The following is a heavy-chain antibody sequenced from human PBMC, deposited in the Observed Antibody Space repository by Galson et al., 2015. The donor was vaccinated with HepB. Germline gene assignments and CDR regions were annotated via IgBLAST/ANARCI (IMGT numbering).Heavy chain of an antibody. CDR1: GFRFSSYW. CDR2: LSGSGGST. J-gene: IGHJ4*02. CDR3: AKLPGTLISGSTSY. Sequence: SLRLSCAASGFRFSSYWMNWVRQAPGKGLEWVSGLSGSGGSTYYADSVKGRFTISRDNSKSTLYLQMSSLRAEDTAVYYCAKLPGTLISGSTSYWGQGTLVTVSS. V-gene: IGHV3-23*01. D-gene: IGHD5/OR15-5a*01.